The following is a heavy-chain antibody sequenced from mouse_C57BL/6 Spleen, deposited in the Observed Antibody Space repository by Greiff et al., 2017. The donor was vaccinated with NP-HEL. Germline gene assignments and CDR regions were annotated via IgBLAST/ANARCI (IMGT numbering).Heavy chain of an antibody. CDR2: IDPENGDT. D-gene: IGHD1-1*02. CDR3: TTGGGRRYFDV. J-gene: IGHJ1*03. Sequence: EVQLQESGAELVRPGASVKLSCTASGFNIKDDYMHWVKQRPEQGLEWIGWIDPENGDTEYASKFQGKATITADTSSNTAYRKLSSLTSEDTAVYYCTTGGGRRYFDVWGTGTTVTVSS. CDR1: GFNIKDDY. V-gene: IGHV14-4*01.